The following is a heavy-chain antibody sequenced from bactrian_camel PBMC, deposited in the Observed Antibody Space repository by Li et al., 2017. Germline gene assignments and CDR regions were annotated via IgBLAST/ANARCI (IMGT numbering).Heavy chain of an antibody. J-gene: IGHJ4*01. Sequence: QVQLVESGGGSVQAGGSLTLSCSASGNMFSINAMGWFRQAPGKEREGVATLGSDGSTSYSDSVKGRFAISRDNANGTLYLQMSSLRPEDTDKYYCAAAPPGLGCEVDGFDYYGQGTQVTVS. D-gene: IGHD5*01. CDR1: GNMFSINA. CDR2: LGSDGST. CDR3: AAAPPGLGCEVDGFDY. V-gene: IGHV3S53*01.